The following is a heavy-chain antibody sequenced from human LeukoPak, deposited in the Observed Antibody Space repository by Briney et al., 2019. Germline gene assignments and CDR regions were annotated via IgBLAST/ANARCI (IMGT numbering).Heavy chain of an antibody. D-gene: IGHD1-26*01. CDR1: GGSISSSSYY. V-gene: IGHV4-39*07. Sequence: SETLSLTCTVSGGSISSSSYYWGWIRQPPGKGLEWIGSIYYSGSTYYNPSLKSRVTISVDTSKNQFSLKLSSVTAADTAVYYCARIEGSSGVPDYWGQGTLVTVSS. CDR2: IYYSGST. CDR3: ARIEGSSGVPDY. J-gene: IGHJ4*02.